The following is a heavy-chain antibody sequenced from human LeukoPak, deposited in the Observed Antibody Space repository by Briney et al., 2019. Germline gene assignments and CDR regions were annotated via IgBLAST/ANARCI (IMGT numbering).Heavy chain of an antibody. CDR3: ARAYLAATWSSYADY. Sequence: ASVKVSCKASGYTFSGYYIHWVRQAPGQGLEWMGWINANSGGTNYAQKFQGRVTMTGDTSISTAYMELSRLRSDDTAVYYCARAYLAATWSSYADYWGQGTLVTVSS. CDR2: INANSGGT. V-gene: IGHV1-2*02. CDR1: GYTFSGYY. J-gene: IGHJ4*02. D-gene: IGHD2/OR15-2a*01.